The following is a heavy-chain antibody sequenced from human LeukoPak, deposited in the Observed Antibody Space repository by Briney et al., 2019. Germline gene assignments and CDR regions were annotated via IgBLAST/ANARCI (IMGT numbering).Heavy chain of an antibody. D-gene: IGHD2-2*03. CDR1: GGSISSGGYS. V-gene: IGHV4-30-2*01. J-gene: IGHJ3*02. CDR3: ARVDDHDAFDI. CDR2: IYHSGSA. Sequence: SETLSLTCAVSGGSISSGGYSGSWIRQPPGKGLEWIGYIYHSGSAYYNPSLKSRVTISVDRSKNQFSLKLSSVTAADTAVYYCARVDDHDAFDIWGQGTMVTVSS.